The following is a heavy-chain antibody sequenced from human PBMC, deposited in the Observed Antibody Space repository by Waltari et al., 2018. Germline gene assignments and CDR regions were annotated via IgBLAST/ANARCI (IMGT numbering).Heavy chain of an antibody. J-gene: IGHJ4*02. CDR3: ARDSRRSRPKDYFDY. CDR2: INSEWSSK. V-gene: IGHV3-74*01. Sequence: EVQLVESGGGLVPPGGSLRLSFAASVFTSSSSWMHWVRQAPGKGLVWVSRINSEWSSKSYADSVKGQFTISRDNAKNTLYLQMNSLRAEDTAVYYCARDSRRSRPKDYFDYWGQGTLVTVSS. CDR1: VFTSSSSW.